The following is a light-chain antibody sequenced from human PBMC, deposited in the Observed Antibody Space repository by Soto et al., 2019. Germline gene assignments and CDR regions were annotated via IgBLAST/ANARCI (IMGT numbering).Light chain of an antibody. CDR1: QSVSTW. Sequence: DIQMTQSPSALSASVGDRVTITCRASQSVSTWLAWYQQKPGTAPNLLLYKASSLEGGVPSRFSGSGSGTEFNITISSLQPDDFATYYCQQYNTYPLTCGGGPTVEIK. CDR2: KAS. J-gene: IGKJ4*01. V-gene: IGKV1-5*03. CDR3: QQYNTYPLT.